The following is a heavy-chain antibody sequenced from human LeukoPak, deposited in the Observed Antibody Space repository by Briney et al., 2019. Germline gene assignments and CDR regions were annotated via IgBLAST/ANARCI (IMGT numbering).Heavy chain of an antibody. CDR2: INHSGST. CDR1: GGSFSGYY. J-gene: IGHJ3*02. D-gene: IGHD2-8*02. CDR3: ARVPDGGNDAFDI. Sequence: KSSETLSLTCAVYGGSFSGYYWSWIRQPPGKGLEWIGEINHSGSTNYNPSLKSRVTISVDTSKNQFSLKLGSVTAADTAVYYCARVPDGGNDAFDIWGQGTMVTVSS. V-gene: IGHV4-34*01.